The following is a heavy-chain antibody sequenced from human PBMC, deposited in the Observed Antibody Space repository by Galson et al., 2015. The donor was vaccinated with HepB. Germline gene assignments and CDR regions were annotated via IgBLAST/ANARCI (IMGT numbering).Heavy chain of an antibody. CDR1: GVTFSNYA. J-gene: IGHJ6*02. Sequence: SLRLSCAVSGVTFSNYAMSWVRQAPGKGLEWVSGISGSGGFTYIADSVKGRFIISRDNSKSMLYLQMNSLRAEDTALYFCARSVYQLPPPARFAMDVWGQGTTVTVSS. V-gene: IGHV3-23*01. CDR3: ARSVYQLPPPARFAMDV. D-gene: IGHD2-2*01. CDR2: ISGSGGFT.